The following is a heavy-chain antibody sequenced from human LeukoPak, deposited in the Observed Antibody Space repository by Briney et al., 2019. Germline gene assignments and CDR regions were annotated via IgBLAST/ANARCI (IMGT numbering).Heavy chain of an antibody. CDR2: IYYSGST. V-gene: IGHV4-61*01. CDR3: ARQARFSTSEDY. J-gene: IGHJ4*02. CDR1: GCSVSSGSYY. Sequence: PSETLSLTCTVSGCSVSSGSYYWSWIRPPPGKGLEWIGYIYYSGSTNYNPSLKSRATISVNTSNNQFVLKLSSVTDTYTAVFYCARQARFSTSEDYWGQGTLVTVCS. D-gene: IGHD5/OR15-5a*01.